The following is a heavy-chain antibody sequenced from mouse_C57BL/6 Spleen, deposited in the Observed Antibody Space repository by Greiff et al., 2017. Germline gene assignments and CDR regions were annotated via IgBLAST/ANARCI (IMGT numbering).Heavy chain of an antibody. J-gene: IGHJ2*01. V-gene: IGHV1-55*01. CDR2: IYPGSGST. D-gene: IGHD2-1*01. CDR3: ARGGGKIFDY. Sequence: QVQLQQPGAELVKPGASVKMSCKASGYTFTSYWITWVKQRPGQGLGWIGDIYPGSGSTNYNEKFKSKVTLTVDTSSSTAYMQLSSLTSEVSAVYYCARGGGKIFDYWGQGTTLTVSS. CDR1: GYTFTSYW.